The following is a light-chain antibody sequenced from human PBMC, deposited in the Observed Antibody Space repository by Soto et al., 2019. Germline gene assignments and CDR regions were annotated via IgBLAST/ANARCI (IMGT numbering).Light chain of an antibody. CDR1: QSIGYW. CDR2: AAS. Sequence: DIKMNQSPSRLSASVGDRVTITCRASQSIGYWLAWYQQKPGKAPNLLIYAASTLETGVPSRFSGSGYGTEFTLTIASLQPDDSASYYCQQYNSFSKTFGRGTKVEI. CDR3: QQYNSFSKT. V-gene: IGKV1-5*01. J-gene: IGKJ4*02.